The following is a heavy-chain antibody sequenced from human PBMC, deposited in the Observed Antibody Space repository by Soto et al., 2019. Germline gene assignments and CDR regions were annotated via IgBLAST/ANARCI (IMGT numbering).Heavy chain of an antibody. CDR3: ARIKIIGILTYYMDV. CDR2: MYYSGST. D-gene: IGHD3-3*01. CDR1: GDSISSSSSYY. J-gene: IGHJ6*03. V-gene: IGHV4-39*01. Sequence: QLHLQESGPGLVKPSETLSLSCTVSGDSISSSSSYYWGWIRQPPGKGLEWIANMYYSGSTYYNPSLKCRVTISREMSKTQVSLKLSSVTAADTAVYYCARIKIIGILTYYMDVWGKGTTVTVYS.